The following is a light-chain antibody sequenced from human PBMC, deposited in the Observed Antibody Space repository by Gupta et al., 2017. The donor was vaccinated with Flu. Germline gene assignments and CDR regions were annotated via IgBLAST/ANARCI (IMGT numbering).Light chain of an antibody. CDR1: QRIGRW. V-gene: IGKV1-5*03. CDR3: LQYDSDRT. J-gene: IGKJ1*01. CDR2: EAS. Sequence: DIQMTQSPSILPASVGDRVTISCRASQRIGRWVAWYQQRPGNAPKLLIYEASTLKSGVPSRFSGSGSETEFTLTISSLQPDDFETYYCLQYDSDRTFGQGTKVEIK.